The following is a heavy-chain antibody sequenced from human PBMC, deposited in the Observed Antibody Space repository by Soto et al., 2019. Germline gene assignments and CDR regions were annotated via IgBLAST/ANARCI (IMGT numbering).Heavy chain of an antibody. CDR2: IYYSGST. V-gene: IGHV4-59*01. CDR1: GGSISSYY. Sequence: TSETLSLTCTVSGGSISSYYWSWIRQPPGKGLEWIGYIYYSGSTNYNPSLKSRVTISVDTSKNQFSLKLSSVTAADTAVYYCARDRTLRYCSSTSCYSGTEVWFDPWGQGTLVTVSS. J-gene: IGHJ5*02. D-gene: IGHD2-2*01. CDR3: ARDRTLRYCSSTSCYSGTEVWFDP.